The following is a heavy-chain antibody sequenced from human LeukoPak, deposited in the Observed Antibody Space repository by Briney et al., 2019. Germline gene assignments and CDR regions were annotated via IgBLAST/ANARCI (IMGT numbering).Heavy chain of an antibody. V-gene: IGHV4-4*09. D-gene: IGHD1-26*01. Sequence: PSDTLTLTCTVSGASISSNYWNWIRQPPEKALEWIGFIYNSGSTNYNPSLKKRATISVHTTTKQFSLRMSSVSAPDTAVYNCATPPWGGTYRDAFEIWGQGTMVSVSS. CDR1: GASISSNY. CDR2: IYNSGST. J-gene: IGHJ3*02. CDR3: ATPPWGGTYRDAFEI.